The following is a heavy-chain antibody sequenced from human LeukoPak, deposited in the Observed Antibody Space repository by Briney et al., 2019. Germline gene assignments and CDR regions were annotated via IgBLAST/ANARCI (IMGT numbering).Heavy chain of an antibody. J-gene: IGHJ4*02. Sequence: GGSLRLSCAASGFTFSSYAMTWVRQAPDKGLEWVSAISGSDGSTYYADSVKGRFTISRDDSQNTLYLQMNSLSAGDTAVYYCAKVETSGGANCYALDYWGQGTLVTVSS. CDR3: AKVETSGGANCYALDY. CDR2: ISGSDGST. CDR1: GFTFSSYA. V-gene: IGHV3-23*01. D-gene: IGHD2-2*01.